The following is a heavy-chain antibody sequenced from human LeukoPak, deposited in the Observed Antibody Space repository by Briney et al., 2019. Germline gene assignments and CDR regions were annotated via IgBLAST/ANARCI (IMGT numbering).Heavy chain of an antibody. V-gene: IGHV3-21*01. J-gene: IGHJ5*02. CDR2: ISSSSSYI. Sequence: GGSLRLSCAASGFTFSSYAMSWVRQAPGKGLEWVSSISSSSSYIYYADSVKGRFTISRDNAKNSLYLQMNSLRAEDTAVYYCATPPSATGNHWGQGTLVTVSS. D-gene: IGHD7-27*01. CDR1: GFTFSSYA. CDR3: ATPPSATGNH.